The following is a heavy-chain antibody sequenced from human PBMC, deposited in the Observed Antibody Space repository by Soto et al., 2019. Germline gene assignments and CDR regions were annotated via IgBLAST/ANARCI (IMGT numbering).Heavy chain of an antibody. CDR2: IYYSGGT. J-gene: IGHJ4*02. V-gene: IGHV4-59*08. D-gene: IGHD4-17*01. CDR1: GGSISSYY. CDR3: ARRYGDYFDF. Sequence: SETLSLTCTVSGGSISSYYWSWIRQPPGKGLEWIGYIYYSGGTNYNPSLKSRVTISVATSKNQFSLKLSSVTAADTAVYYCARRYGDYFDFWGQGSLVTVSS.